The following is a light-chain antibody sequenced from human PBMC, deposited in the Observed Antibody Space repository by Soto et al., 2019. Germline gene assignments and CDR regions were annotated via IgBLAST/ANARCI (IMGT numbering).Light chain of an antibody. CDR3: QQYGSSPRT. CDR2: DAS. CDR1: QSVSSSC. V-gene: IGKV3-20*01. J-gene: IGKJ1*01. Sequence: IVLTQSPGTLSLSPGERATLSCRASQSVSSSCLAWYQQKPGQAPRLLIYDASIRATGIPDRFSGGGSGTDFSLTISRLEPEDLAIYYCQQYGSSPRTFGQGTKWIS.